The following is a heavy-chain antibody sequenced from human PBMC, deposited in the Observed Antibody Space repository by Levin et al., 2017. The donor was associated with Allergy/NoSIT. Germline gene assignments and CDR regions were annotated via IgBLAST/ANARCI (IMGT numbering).Heavy chain of an antibody. CDR3: AKDRQWLVQDY. J-gene: IGHJ4*02. CDR1: GFTFSSYG. CDR2: ISYDGSNK. Sequence: GGSLRLSCAASGFTFSSYGMHWVRQAPGKGLEWVAVISYDGSNKYYADSVKGRFTISRDNSKNTLYLQMNSLRAEDTAVYYCAKDRQWLVQDYWGQGTLVTVSS. V-gene: IGHV3-30*18. D-gene: IGHD6-19*01.